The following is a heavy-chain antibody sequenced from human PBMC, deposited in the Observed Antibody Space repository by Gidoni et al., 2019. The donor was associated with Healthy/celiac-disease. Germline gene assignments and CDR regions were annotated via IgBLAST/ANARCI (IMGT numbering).Heavy chain of an antibody. J-gene: IGHJ6*03. V-gene: IGHV3-23*01. CDR3: AKSGGYYYYMDV. Sequence: EVQLLESGGSLVQPGGSLRLLCAASAFTFSSYAMSWVRQAPGKGLEWVSAISGSGGSTYYADSVKGRFTISRDNSKNTLYLQMNSLRAEDTAVYYCAKSGGYYYYMDVWGKGTTVTVSS. CDR1: AFTFSSYA. CDR2: ISGSGGST. D-gene: IGHD2-15*01.